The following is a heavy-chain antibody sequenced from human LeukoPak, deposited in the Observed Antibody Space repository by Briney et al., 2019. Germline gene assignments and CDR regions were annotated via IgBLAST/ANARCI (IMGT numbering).Heavy chain of an antibody. CDR1: GYTFTSYY. CDR3: ARDGRDGYNSDAFDI. CDR2: IIPIFGTA. V-gene: IGHV1-69*13. D-gene: IGHD5-24*01. J-gene: IGHJ3*02. Sequence: GASVKVSCKAFGYTFTSYYMHWVRQAPGQGLEWMGGIIPIFGTANYAQKFQGRVTITADESTSTAYMELSSLRSEDTAVYYCARDGRDGYNSDAFDIWGQGTMVTVSS.